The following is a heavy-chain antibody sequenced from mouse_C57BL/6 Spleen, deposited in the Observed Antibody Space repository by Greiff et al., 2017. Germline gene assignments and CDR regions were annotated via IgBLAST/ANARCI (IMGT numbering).Heavy chain of an antibody. CDR2: ISSGSSTI. J-gene: IGHJ2*01. Sequence: EVQRVESGGGLVKPGGSLKLSCAASGFTFSDYGMHWVRQAPEKGLEWVAYISSGSSTIYYADTVKGRFTISRDNAKNTLFLQMTSLRSEDTAMYYCARGGYDYLYYFDYWGQGTTLTVSS. CDR1: GFTFSDYG. CDR3: ARGGYDYLYYFDY. D-gene: IGHD2-4*01. V-gene: IGHV5-17*01.